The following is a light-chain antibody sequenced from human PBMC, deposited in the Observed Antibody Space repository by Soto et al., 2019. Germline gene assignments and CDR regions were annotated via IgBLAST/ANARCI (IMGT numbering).Light chain of an antibody. J-gene: IGKJ1*01. CDR1: QSVSSSY. V-gene: IGKV3-20*01. CDR3: QQYASSPRT. Sequence: EILMTPSPATLSVSPGERATLSCRASQSVSSSYLAWYQQRPGQAPRVLIFGASRRATGIPDRFSGSGSGTDFTLTISRLEPEDSAVYYCQQYASSPRTFGQGTKVDIK. CDR2: GAS.